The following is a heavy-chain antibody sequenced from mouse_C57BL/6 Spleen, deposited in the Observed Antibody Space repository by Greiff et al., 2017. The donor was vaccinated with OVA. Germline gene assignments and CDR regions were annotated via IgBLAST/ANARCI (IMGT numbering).Heavy chain of an antibody. Sequence: VHVKQSGAELVKPGASVKLSCTASGFNFKDYYMHWVQQRPDQGLEWVGRIDPEDGETKYAPKVQGRATITADTASNTAYLQLSSLKSENTDVDYCARTTTVWYFDVWGTGTTVTVSS. D-gene: IGHD1-1*01. J-gene: IGHJ1*03. CDR2: IDPEDGET. CDR3: ARTTTVWYFDV. V-gene: IGHV14-2*01. CDR1: GFNFKDYY.